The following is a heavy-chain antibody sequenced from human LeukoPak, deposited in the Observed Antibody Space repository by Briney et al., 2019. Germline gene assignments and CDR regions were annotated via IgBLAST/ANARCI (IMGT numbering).Heavy chain of an antibody. CDR1: GFAFSTYW. CDR2: MKRDGSEI. J-gene: IGHJ4*02. Sequence: GGSLRLSCSASGFAFSTYWMSWVRQAPGKGLGWVANMKRDGSEIYYVDSVRGRFTISRDNARNSLYLQMNSLRAEDTAVYYCARERYFDYWGQGTLVTVSS. CDR3: ARERYFDY. V-gene: IGHV3-7*03.